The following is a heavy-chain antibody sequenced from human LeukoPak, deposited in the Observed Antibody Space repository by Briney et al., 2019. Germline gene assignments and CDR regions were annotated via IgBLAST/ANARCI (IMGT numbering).Heavy chain of an antibody. Sequence: GGSLRLSCAASGFDFSIYAIDWVRQAPGRGLEWGSSISSGSSFQNYADSVKGRFTISRDNAKNSVYLQMNSLRAEDTAVYFCAREGDPPGFYYYHHLDVWGKGTTVTVSS. J-gene: IGHJ6*03. D-gene: IGHD3-16*01. V-gene: IGHV3-21*01. CDR1: GFDFSIYA. CDR2: ISSGSSFQ. CDR3: AREGDPPGFYYYHHLDV.